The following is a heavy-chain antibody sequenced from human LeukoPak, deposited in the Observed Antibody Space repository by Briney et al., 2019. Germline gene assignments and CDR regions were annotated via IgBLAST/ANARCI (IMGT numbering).Heavy chain of an antibody. J-gene: IGHJ4*02. V-gene: IGHV3-23*01. CDR2: ISDSGGTT. CDR1: GFPFASYA. D-gene: IGHD3-10*01. CDR3: AKSFSSGSSR. Sequence: GGSLRLSCAASGFPFASYAMKWVRQAPGKGLEWVSTISDSGGTTYYGDSVKGRFSISRDNSKNTVYLQMNSLRAEDTALYYCAKSFSSGSSRWGQGTLATVSP.